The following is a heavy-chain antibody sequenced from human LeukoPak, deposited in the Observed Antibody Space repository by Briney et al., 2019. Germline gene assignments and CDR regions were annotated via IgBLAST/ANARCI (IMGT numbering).Heavy chain of an antibody. CDR2: IYYSGRT. V-gene: IGHV4-39*01. D-gene: IGHD3-22*01. CDR1: GDSVSRSDSY. Sequence: KSSETLSLTCSVSGDSVSRSDSYWDWIRQPPGKGLEWIGTIYYSGRTYYSPSLKSRVTMSVDPSNNQFSLNLRSVTAADTAVYYCARRRYSDGSGYLEWGQGPLLSVSS. CDR3: ARRRYSDGSGYLE. J-gene: IGHJ1*01.